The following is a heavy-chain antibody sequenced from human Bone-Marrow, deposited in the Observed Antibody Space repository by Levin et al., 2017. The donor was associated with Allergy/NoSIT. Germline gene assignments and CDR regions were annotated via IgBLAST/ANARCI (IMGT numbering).Heavy chain of an antibody. Sequence: GESLKISCAASKVTLRSYAVHWVRQAPGKGLEWVAVISYDGTNKYYADSVKGRFTSSRDNSKHTVFLQLNSLRAEDTALYYCARELSVTHGMDVWGQGTTVIVSS. CDR2: ISYDGTNK. D-gene: IGHD4-11*01. V-gene: IGHV3-30*04. J-gene: IGHJ6*02. CDR1: KVTLRSYA. CDR3: ARELSVTHGMDV.